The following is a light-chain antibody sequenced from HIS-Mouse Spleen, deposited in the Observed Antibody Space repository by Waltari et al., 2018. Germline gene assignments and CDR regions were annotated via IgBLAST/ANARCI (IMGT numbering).Light chain of an antibody. CDR2: DAS. V-gene: IGKV3-11*01. J-gene: IGKJ4*01. CDR3: QQRSNWPPLT. Sequence: SLSPGERATLSCRASQSVSSYLAWYQQKPGQAPRLLIYDASNRATGIPARFSGSGSGTDFTLTISSLEPEDFAVYYCQQRSNWPPLTFGGGTKVEIK. CDR1: QSVSSY.